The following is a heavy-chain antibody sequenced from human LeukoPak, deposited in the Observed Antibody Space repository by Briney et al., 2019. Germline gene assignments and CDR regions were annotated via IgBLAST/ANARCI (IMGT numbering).Heavy chain of an antibody. CDR2: ISLYSGNT. CDR3: ARDAQAWGSFLYFDY. CDR1: GYTFVSYR. J-gene: IGHJ4*02. D-gene: IGHD7-27*01. Sequence: GASVKVSCKTSGYTFVSYRITWVRQAPGRGLEWMGWISLYSGNTDYAQKFQGRVTMTTDTSTSTAYMELRALGSDDTAVYYCARDAQAWGSFLYFDYWGQGTLVTVSS. V-gene: IGHV1-18*01.